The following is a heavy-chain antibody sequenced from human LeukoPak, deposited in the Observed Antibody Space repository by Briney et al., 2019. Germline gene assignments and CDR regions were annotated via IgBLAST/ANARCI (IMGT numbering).Heavy chain of an antibody. CDR1: GFTFDDYG. V-gene: IGHV3-20*04. J-gene: IGHJ4*02. CDR3: ARGLRFLEWLSGFDY. Sequence: PGGSLRLSCAASGFTFDDYGMSWVRQAPGKGREWVSGINWNGGSTGYADSVKGRFTIARDNAKNSLYLQMNSLRAEDTALYYCARGLRFLEWLSGFDYWGQGTLVTVSS. CDR2: INWNGGST. D-gene: IGHD3-3*01.